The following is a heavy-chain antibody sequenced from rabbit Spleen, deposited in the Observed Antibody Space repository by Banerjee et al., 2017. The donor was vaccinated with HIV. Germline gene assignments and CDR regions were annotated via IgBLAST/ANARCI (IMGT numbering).Heavy chain of an antibody. CDR3: ARDGAGGSYFAL. V-gene: IGHV1S7*01. Sequence: QLEESAGGLVQPGGSLKLSCKASGFTISSYYMNWVRQAPGKGLEWIGYIDPVFGITYYASWVNGRFSISRENAQNTVFLQMTSLTAADTATYFCARDGAGGSYFALWGQGTLVT. J-gene: IGHJ6*01. CDR2: IDPVFGIT. CDR1: GFTISSYY. D-gene: IGHD8-1*01.